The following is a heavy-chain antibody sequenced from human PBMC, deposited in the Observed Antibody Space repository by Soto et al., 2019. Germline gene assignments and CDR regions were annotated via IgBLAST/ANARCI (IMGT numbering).Heavy chain of an antibody. CDR1: VFTFSDYY. Sequence: GGSLRLSCAASVFTFSDYYMSWIRQAPGKGLEWVSYISSSSSYTNYADSVKGRFTISRDNAKNSLYLQMNSLRAEDTAVYYRARVLRYYYYGRDVWGQGTRFTVPS. V-gene: IGHV3-11*05. CDR2: ISSSSSYT. J-gene: IGHJ6*02. CDR3: ARVLRYYYYGRDV.